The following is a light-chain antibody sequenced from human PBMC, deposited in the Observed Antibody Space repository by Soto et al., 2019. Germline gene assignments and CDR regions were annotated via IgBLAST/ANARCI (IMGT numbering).Light chain of an antibody. J-gene: IGKJ4*01. Sequence: EIVLTHSPGTLSLSPGERATLSCRASKSITSSFLAWYQQKPGQAPRLLIYGASSRATGIPDRFSGGGSGTDFTLTISRLEPEDFAVYYCQQFSSYPLTFGGGTKVDIK. CDR2: GAS. CDR3: QQFSSYPLT. CDR1: KSITSSF. V-gene: IGKV3-20*01.